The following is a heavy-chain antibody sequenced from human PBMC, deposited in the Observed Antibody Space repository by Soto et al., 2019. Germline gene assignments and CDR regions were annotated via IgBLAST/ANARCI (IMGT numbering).Heavy chain of an antibody. CDR3: AKRLDPSGSYFRAEYFQH. CDR1: GFTFSSYA. V-gene: IGHV3-23*01. J-gene: IGHJ1*01. D-gene: IGHD1-26*01. CDR2: ISGSGGST. Sequence: EVQLLESGGGVVQPGGSLRLSCAASGFTFSSYAMSWVRQAPGKGLEWVSAISGSGGSTYYADSVKGRFTISRDNSKNTLYLQMNSLRAEDTAVYYCAKRLDPSGSYFRAEYFQHWGQGTLVTVSS.